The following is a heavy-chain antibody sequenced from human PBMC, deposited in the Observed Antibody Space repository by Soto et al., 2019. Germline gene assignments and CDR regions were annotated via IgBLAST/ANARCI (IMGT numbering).Heavy chain of an antibody. CDR2: ISYDGSNK. CDR3: AKGPPRIVVVVAATPYYYGMDV. CDR1: GFTFSSYG. Sequence: GSLRLSCAASGFTFSSYGMHWVRQAPGKGLEWVAVISYDGSNKYYADSVKGRFTISRDNSKNTLYLQMNSLRAEDTAVYYCAKGPPRIVVVVAATPYYYGMDVWGQGTTVTVSS. J-gene: IGHJ6*02. D-gene: IGHD2-15*01. V-gene: IGHV3-30*18.